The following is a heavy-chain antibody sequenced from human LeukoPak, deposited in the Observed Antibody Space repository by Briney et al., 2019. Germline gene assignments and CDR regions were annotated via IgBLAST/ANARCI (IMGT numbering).Heavy chain of an antibody. CDR3: ARGRYSSWSGYFQH. J-gene: IGHJ1*01. Sequence: SETLSLTCAVYGGSFSGYYWSWIRQPPGKGLEWIGEINHSGSTNYNLSLKSRVTISVDTSKNQFSLKLSSVTAADTAVYYCARGRYSSWSGYFQHWGQGTLVTVSS. CDR1: GGSFSGYY. V-gene: IGHV4-34*01. D-gene: IGHD6-6*01. CDR2: INHSGST.